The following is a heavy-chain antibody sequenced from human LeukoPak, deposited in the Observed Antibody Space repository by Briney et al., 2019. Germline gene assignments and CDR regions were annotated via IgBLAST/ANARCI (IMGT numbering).Heavy chain of an antibody. CDR2: IYPGDSDT. V-gene: IGHV5-51*01. CDR1: GYSFTSYW. D-gene: IGHD2-2*01. CDR3: ARMVGSTVYYYYGMDV. J-gene: IGHJ6*02. Sequence: GESLKISCKGSGYSFTSYWIGWVRQMPGKGLEWMGIIYPGDSDTRYSPSFQGQVTISADKSISTAYLQWSSLKASDTAMYYCARMVGSTVYYYYGMDVWGQGTTVTVSS.